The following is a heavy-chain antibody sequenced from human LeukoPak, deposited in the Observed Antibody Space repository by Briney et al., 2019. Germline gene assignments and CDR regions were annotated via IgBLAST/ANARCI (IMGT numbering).Heavy chain of an antibody. CDR1: GYSFTSYW. CDR2: IYPGDSDT. CDR3: ARSPTYYYDSSGLRVWFDP. D-gene: IGHD3-22*01. Sequence: GESLKISCKGSGYSFTSYWIGWVRQMPGKGLEWMGIIYPGDSDTRYSPSFQGQVTISADKSISTAYLQWSSLKASDTAMYYCARSPTYYYDSSGLRVWFDPWGQGTLVTVA. J-gene: IGHJ5*02. V-gene: IGHV5-51*01.